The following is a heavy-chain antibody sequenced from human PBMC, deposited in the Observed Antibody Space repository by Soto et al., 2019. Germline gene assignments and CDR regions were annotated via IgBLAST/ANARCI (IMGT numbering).Heavy chain of an antibody. CDR3: ARVELPGYDILTGYYTLFDY. CDR2: INAGNGNT. CDR1: GYTFTSYA. D-gene: IGHD3-9*01. V-gene: IGHV1-3*01. J-gene: IGHJ4*02. Sequence: QVQLVQSGAEVKKPGASVKVSCKASGYTFTSYAMHWVRQAPGQRLEWMGWINAGNGNTKYSQKFQGRVTITRDTSASTAYRELSSLRSEDTAVYYCARVELPGYDILTGYYTLFDYWGQGTLVTVSS.